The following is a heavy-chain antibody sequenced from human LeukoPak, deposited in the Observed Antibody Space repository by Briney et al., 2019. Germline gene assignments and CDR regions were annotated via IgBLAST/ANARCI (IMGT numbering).Heavy chain of an antibody. D-gene: IGHD6-13*01. V-gene: IGHV3-23*01. CDR3: AKAPYSSSWYYFDY. CDR1: GFTFSSYA. Sequence: GGSLRLSCAASGFTFSSYAMSWVRQAPGKGLEWVSAISGSGGSTYYADSVKGRFTISRDNSKNTLYLQMNSLRAKDTAVYYCAKAPYSSSWYYFDYWGQGTLVTVSS. J-gene: IGHJ4*02. CDR2: ISGSGGST.